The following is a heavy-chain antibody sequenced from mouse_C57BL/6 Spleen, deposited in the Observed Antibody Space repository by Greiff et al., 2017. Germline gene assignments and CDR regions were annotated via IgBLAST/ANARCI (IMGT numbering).Heavy chain of an antibody. D-gene: IGHD6-1*01. CDR3: AREVCPKGAVDY. V-gene: IGHV1-69*01. CDR1: GYTFTSYW. Sequence: QVQLQQPGAELVMPGASVKLSCKASGYTFTSYWMHWVKQRPGQGLEWIGEIDPSDSYTNYNQKFKGKSTLTVDKSSSTAYMQLSRLTSEDSAVYCGAREVCPKGAVDYWGQGTSGTVSS. CDR2: IDPSDSYT. J-gene: IGHJ4*01.